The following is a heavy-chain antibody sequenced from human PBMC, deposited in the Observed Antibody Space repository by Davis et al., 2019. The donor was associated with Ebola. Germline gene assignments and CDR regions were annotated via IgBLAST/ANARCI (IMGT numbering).Heavy chain of an antibody. CDR3: ARDRYGYNSWGFDL. D-gene: IGHD5-24*01. Sequence: PSETLSLTCTASGGSISSHYWTWIRQPPGKGLEWIGYTYYSGHTNYNPSLKSRVTISVDTSKNQFSLKLMSVTAADTAMYYCARDRYGYNSWGFDLWGRGTLITVSS. V-gene: IGHV4-59*11. J-gene: IGHJ2*01. CDR2: TYYSGHT. CDR1: GGSISSHY.